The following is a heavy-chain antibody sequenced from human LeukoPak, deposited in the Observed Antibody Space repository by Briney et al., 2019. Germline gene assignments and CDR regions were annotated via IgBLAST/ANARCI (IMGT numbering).Heavy chain of an antibody. V-gene: IGHV4-34*01. CDR2: INHSGST. J-gene: IGHJ4*02. CDR1: GGSISSYY. CDR3: ASLGVLTATVDY. Sequence: SETLSLTCTVSGGSISSYYWSWIRQPPGKGLEWIGEINHSGSTNYNPSLKSRVTISVDTSKNQFSLKLSSVTAADTAVYYCASLGVLTATVDYWGQGTLVTVSS. D-gene: IGHD2-21*02.